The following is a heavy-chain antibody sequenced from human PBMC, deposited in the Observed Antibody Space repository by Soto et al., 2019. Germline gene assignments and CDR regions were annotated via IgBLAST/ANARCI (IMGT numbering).Heavy chain of an antibody. CDR1: GFTFNIYA. CDR3: AQDALYYDSLGYETSFAC. J-gene: IGHJ4*02. CDR2: ITGNGGST. Sequence: EVQLLESGGTLVQPGGSLRLSCAASGFTFNIYAMTWVRQAPGKGLEWVSAITGNGGSTYHADSVKGRFTISRDNSKNPLYLQRNCLRVGDTAVDYSAQDALYYDSLGYETSFACGGQGTLVTVS. D-gene: IGHD3-22*01. V-gene: IGHV3-23*01.